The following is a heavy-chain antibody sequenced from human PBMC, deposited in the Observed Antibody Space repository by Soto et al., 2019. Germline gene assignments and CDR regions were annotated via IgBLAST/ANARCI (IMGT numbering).Heavy chain of an antibody. CDR1: GFTFSSHS. V-gene: IGHV3-21*04. D-gene: IGHD4-17*01. CDR3: ARVGYSDHRTV. J-gene: IGHJ6*02. CDR2: ISVSGSYV. Sequence: EVRLVESGGGLVKPGGSLRLSCAGSGFTFSSHSMNWVRQAPGKGLERVSTISVSGSYVNYADSVKGRFSISRDNAKNFLYLQMNRLRAEDTAIYYCARVGYSDHRTVWGQGTTVTVSS.